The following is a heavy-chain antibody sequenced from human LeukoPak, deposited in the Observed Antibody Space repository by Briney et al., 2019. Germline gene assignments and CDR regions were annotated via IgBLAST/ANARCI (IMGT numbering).Heavy chain of an antibody. D-gene: IGHD3-10*01. J-gene: IGHJ6*03. CDR2: INHSGST. Sequence: SETLSLTCTVSGGSISSYYWSWIRQPPGKGLEWIGEINHSGSTNYNPSLKSRVTVSVDTSKNQFSLKLSSVTAADTAVYYCARQRRVRGAKEVYYYYYYYMDVWGKGTTVTISS. CDR1: GGSISSYY. V-gene: IGHV4-34*01. CDR3: ARQRRVRGAKEVYYYYYYYMDV.